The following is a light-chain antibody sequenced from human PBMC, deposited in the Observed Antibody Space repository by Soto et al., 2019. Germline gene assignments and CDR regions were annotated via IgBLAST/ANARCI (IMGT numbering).Light chain of an antibody. CDR3: QQSYSTPPLT. J-gene: IGKJ4*01. Sequence: DIQMTQYPSSLSASVGDRVTITCRASHSISSYLNWYQQKPWKAPKLLLYAASSLQSGGLSRLSGSGSGTEFTLTIISLQPEDFATYYCQQSYSTPPLTFGGGTKVESK. CDR1: HSISSY. V-gene: IGKV1-39*01. CDR2: AAS.